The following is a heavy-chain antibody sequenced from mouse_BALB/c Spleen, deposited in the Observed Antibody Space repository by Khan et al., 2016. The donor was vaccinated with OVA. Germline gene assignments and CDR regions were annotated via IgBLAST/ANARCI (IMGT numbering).Heavy chain of an antibody. J-gene: IGHJ2*01. CDR1: GFTFSSFG. CDR3: ARDPSWHGDYFDD. Sequence: EVELVESGGGLVQPGGSRKLSCAASGFTFSSFGMHWVRQSPDKGLEWVAYISSASNTIYYADTVKGRFTISRDNPKNTLFLQMTSLRSEDTAMYYCARDPSWHGDYFDDWGQGTTLTVSS. D-gene: IGHD1-1*01. CDR2: ISSASNTI. V-gene: IGHV5-17*02.